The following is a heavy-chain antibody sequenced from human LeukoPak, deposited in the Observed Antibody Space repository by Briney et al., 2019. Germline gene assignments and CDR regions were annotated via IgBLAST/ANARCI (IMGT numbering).Heavy chain of an antibody. J-gene: IGHJ5*02. V-gene: IGHV3-23*01. D-gene: IGHD3-22*01. CDR3: AKDHYYDSSGYSNWFDP. CDR1: GFTFSSYA. CDR2: ISGSGGST. Sequence: PGGSLRLSCAASGFTFSSYAMSWVRQAPGKGLEWVSAISGSGGSTYYADSVKGRFTISRDNSKNTLYLQMNSLRAEDTAVYYCAKDHYYDSSGYSNWFDPWGQGNLVTVSS.